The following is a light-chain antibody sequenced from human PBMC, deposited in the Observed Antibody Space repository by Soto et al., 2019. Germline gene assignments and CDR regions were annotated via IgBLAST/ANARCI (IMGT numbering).Light chain of an antibody. Sequence: DIQMTQSPSPLSASVGDSVTITCRASQTVSSSLAWYQVIPGKAPKLLIYDASTLQNGVPSRFSARGSGTEFTLTIRGLQPDDFATYYCQHYYNHPRTFGQGTKLEIK. V-gene: IGKV1-5*01. J-gene: IGKJ2*02. CDR1: QTVSSS. CDR2: DAS. CDR3: QHYYNHPRT.